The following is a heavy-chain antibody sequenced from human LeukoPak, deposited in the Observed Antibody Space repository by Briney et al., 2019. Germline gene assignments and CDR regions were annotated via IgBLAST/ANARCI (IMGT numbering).Heavy chain of an antibody. V-gene: IGHV4-4*07. CDR2: VYTSGST. CDR3: ARDSGTTGEVKFDP. Sequence: SQTLSLTCTASGGSISRYYWSWIRQPAGEGLEWIGRVYTSGSTTYNPSLKSRVTMSIDTSKNQFSLKVSSVTAADTAVYYCARDSGTTGEVKFDPWGQGTLVTVSS. D-gene: IGHD3-10*01. J-gene: IGHJ5*02. CDR1: GGSISRYY.